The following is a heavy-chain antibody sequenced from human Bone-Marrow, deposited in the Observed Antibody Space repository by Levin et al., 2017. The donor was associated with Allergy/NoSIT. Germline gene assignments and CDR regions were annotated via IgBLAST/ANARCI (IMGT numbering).Heavy chain of an antibody. D-gene: IGHD4-11*01. J-gene: IGHJ6*02. CDR1: GYTFTGYY. Sequence: GESLKISCKASGYTFTGYYMHWVRQAPGQGLEWMGWINPNSGGTNYAQKFQGWVTMTRDTSISTAYMELSRLRSDDTAVYYCARGATVTPRGYYYYGMDVWGQGTTVTVSS. V-gene: IGHV1-2*04. CDR3: ARGATVTPRGYYYYGMDV. CDR2: INPNSGGT.